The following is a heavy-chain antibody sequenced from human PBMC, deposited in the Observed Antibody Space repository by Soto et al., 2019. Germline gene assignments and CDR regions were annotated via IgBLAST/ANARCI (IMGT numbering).Heavy chain of an antibody. CDR2: INPGGGAT. V-gene: IGHV1-46*01. Sequence: QVQLVQSGAEVKKPGASVKVSCKASGYIFTNYYIYWVRQAPGQGLAYIGIINPGGGATYYAQKFQSRVTMSRDKSTSTVYMELSSLRYEDTAVYYCARGMVGALILWFDSWVQGTLVTVSS. CDR1: GYIFTNYY. CDR3: ARGMVGALILWFDS. D-gene: IGHD1-26*01. J-gene: IGHJ5*01.